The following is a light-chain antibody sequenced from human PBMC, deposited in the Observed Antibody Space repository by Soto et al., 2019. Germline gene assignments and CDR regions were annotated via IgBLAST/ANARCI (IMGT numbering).Light chain of an antibody. Sequence: QSALTQPASVSGSPGQSITISCXGXSXXVGSYNLVSWYQQHPGKAPKLLIYEVSKWPSGVSNRFSGSKSGNTASLTISGLQAEDEADYYCCSYAGSSTSVVFGGGTKLTVL. CDR2: EVS. J-gene: IGLJ2*01. V-gene: IGLV2-23*02. CDR1: SXXVGSYNL. CDR3: CSYAGSSTSVV.